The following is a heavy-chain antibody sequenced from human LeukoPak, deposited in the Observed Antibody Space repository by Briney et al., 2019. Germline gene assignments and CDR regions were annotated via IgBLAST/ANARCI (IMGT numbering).Heavy chain of an antibody. V-gene: IGHV3-74*01. Sequence: GGSLRLSCAASGFTFSNYWMHWVRQAPGKGLVWVSRIKSDGINTSYADSVKGRFTISRDNAKNTLNLQMNSLRAEDTAVYYCARDLGQYYDTSDNWFDPWGQGTLVTVSS. CDR1: GFTFSNYW. CDR2: IKSDGINT. D-gene: IGHD3-22*01. CDR3: ARDLGQYYDTSDNWFDP. J-gene: IGHJ5*02.